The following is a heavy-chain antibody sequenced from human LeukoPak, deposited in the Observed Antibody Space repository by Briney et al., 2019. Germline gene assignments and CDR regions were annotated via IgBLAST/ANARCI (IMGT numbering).Heavy chain of an antibody. CDR3: AREGLDI. D-gene: IGHD2-21*01. CDR2: ISPSGGST. CDR1: GYTFTSNY. Sequence: ASVKVSCKAFGYTFTSNYMHWVRQAPGQGPEWMGVISPSGGSTTYAQKFQGRVTLTRDMSTSTDYLELSSLRSEDTAVYYCAREGLDIWGQGTMVTVSS. V-gene: IGHV1-46*01. J-gene: IGHJ3*02.